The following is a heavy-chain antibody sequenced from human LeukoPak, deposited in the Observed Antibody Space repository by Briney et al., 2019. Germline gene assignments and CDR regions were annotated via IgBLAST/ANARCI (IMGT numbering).Heavy chain of an antibody. J-gene: IGHJ4*02. CDR1: GGSISSYY. Sequence: PSETLSLTCTVSGGSISSYYWSWIRQPPGKGLEWIGYIYYSGSTNYNPSLKSRVTISVDTSKNQFSLKLSSVTAADTAVYYCARESGDSSGGAFDYWGQGTLVTVSS. V-gene: IGHV4-59*01. D-gene: IGHD3-22*01. CDR2: IYYSGST. CDR3: ARESGDSSGGAFDY.